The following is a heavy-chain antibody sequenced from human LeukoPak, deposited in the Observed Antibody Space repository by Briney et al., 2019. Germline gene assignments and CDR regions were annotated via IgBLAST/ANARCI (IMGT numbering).Heavy chain of an antibody. CDR2: INPNSGGT. D-gene: IGHD6-13*01. V-gene: IGHV1-2*02. Sequence: ASVKVSCKASGYTFTGYYMHWVRQAPGQGLEWMGWINPNSGGTNYAQKFQGRVTMTRDTSISTAYMELSRLRSDDTAVYYCARTGYSSSPSAFDPWGQGTLVTVSS. CDR3: ARTGYSSSPSAFDP. J-gene: IGHJ5*02. CDR1: GYTFTGYY.